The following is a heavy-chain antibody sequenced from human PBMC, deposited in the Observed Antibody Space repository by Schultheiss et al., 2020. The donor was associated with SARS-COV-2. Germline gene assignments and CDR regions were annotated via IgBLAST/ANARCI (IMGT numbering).Heavy chain of an antibody. D-gene: IGHD2-8*01. J-gene: IGHJ6*02. CDR3: AKHVCYCSNGVPYGMGV. V-gene: IGHV3-13*01. CDR2: IGTAGDT. Sequence: GGSLRLSCAASGFTFSSYDMHWVRQATGKGLEWVSAIGTAGDTYYPGSVKGRFTISRDNSKNTLYLQMNSLRAEDTAVYYCAKHVCYCSNGVPYGMGVWGQGTTVTVSS. CDR1: GFTFSSYD.